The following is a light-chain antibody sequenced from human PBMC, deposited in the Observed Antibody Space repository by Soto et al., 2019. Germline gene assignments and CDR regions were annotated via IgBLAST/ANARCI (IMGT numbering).Light chain of an antibody. CDR1: NSNVGDNT. Sequence: QSVLTQPPSASGTPGQKVTISCSGSNSNVGDNTVNWYQQLPGAAPKLLIYSHNQRPSGVPDRFSGSKSGTSASLAISGLQSEDEADYYCAAWDDSLNGPVFGGGTQLTVL. J-gene: IGLJ2*01. CDR2: SHN. V-gene: IGLV1-44*01. CDR3: AAWDDSLNGPV.